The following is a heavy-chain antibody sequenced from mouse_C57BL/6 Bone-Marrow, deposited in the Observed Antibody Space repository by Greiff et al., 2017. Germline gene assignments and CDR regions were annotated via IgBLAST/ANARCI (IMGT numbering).Heavy chain of an antibody. J-gene: IGHJ3*01. CDR2: IYSDGGRT. Sequence: EVQLVESGAGLVQPGASLKFSCESYEYDFTYYDMPWVRQTPEKRLELVAAIYSDGGRTYYPDTMEGRFIISRDTTKKTLYLRLSSLRSEYTALYYCARLVRFAYWGQGTLVTVSA. D-gene: IGHD2-5*01. V-gene: IGHV5-2*01. CDR1: EYDFTYYD. CDR3: ARLVRFAY.